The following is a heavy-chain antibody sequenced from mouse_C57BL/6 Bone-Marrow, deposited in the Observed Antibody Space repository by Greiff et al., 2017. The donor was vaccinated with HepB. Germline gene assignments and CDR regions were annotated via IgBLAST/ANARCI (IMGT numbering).Heavy chain of an antibody. CDR3: KGGYYYGSVDY. CDR1: GFTFSNYW. D-gene: IGHD1-1*01. J-gene: IGHJ2*01. Sequence: EVKLMESGGGLVQPGGSMKLSCVASGFTFSNYWMNWVRQSPEKGLEWVAQIRLKSDNYATHYAESVKGRFTISRDDSKSSVYLQMNNLRAEDTGIYYCKGGYYYGSVDYWGQGTTLTVSS. CDR2: IRLKSDNYAT. V-gene: IGHV6-3*01.